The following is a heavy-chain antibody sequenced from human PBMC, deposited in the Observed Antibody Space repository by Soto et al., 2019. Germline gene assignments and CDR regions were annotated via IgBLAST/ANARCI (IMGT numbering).Heavy chain of an antibody. CDR1: GFTLSGYW. V-gene: IGHV3-7*04. CDR3: ARAGYHYTMDL. J-gene: IGHJ6*02. Sequence: EAQLVESGGGLVQPGGSLRLSCAASGFTLSGYWMSWVRQAPGKGLEWVANINRDGGGKYYMDSVKGRFTISRDNTRNSLYLQMNSLGDDDTAVYFCARAGYHYTMDLWGQGTTVTVSS. CDR2: INRDGGGK.